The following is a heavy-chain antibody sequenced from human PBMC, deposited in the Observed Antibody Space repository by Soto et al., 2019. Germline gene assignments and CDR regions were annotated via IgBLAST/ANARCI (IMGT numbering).Heavy chain of an antibody. Sequence: GGLLRLSCAASGFTFSSYGMHWVRQAPGKGLEWVAVISYDGSNKYYADSVKGRFTISRDNSKNTLYLQMNSLRAEDTAVYYCAKPDHAQAGGWDANWARKGYYFDYWGQGTLVTVSS. CDR3: AKPDHAQAGGWDANWARKGYYFDY. CDR2: ISYDGSNK. D-gene: IGHD6-19*01. CDR1: GFTFSSYG. J-gene: IGHJ4*02. V-gene: IGHV3-30*18.